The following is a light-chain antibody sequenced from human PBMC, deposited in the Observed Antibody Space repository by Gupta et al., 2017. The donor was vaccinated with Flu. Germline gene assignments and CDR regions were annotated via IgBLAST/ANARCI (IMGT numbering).Light chain of an antibody. Sequence: SNIGAGYDVHWYQQFPGTAPKLLIYGSSNRPSGVPDRFSGSKSGTSASLAITGLQAEDEADYYCQSYDSSLSGWVFGGGTKLTVL. CDR2: GSS. V-gene: IGLV1-40*01. CDR3: QSYDSSLSGWV. CDR1: SNIGAGYD. J-gene: IGLJ3*02.